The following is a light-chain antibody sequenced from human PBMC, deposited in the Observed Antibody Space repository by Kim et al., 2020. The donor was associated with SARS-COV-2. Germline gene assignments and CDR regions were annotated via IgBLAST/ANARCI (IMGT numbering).Light chain of an antibody. CDR1: QSVSSN. J-gene: IGKJ1*01. Sequence: VSPGERATLSCRASQSVSSNLAWYQQKPGQAPRLLIHGASTRATGIPARFSGSGSGTEFTLTISSLQSEDFAVYSCQQYNNWPQTFGQGTKVDIK. CDR2: GAS. CDR3: QQYNNWPQT. V-gene: IGKV3-15*01.